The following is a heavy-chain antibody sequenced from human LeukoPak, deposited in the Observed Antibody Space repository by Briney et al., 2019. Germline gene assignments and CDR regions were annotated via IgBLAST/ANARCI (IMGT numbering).Heavy chain of an antibody. J-gene: IGHJ6*03. Sequence: GGSLRLSCAASGFTFGDYYMTWIRQAPGKGLEWVSYISTSGSTIYYADSVKGRFTISRDNAKNSLYLEMKSLRAEDTAVYYCARDGVLRYFDWLFPYYMDVWGKGTTVSISS. CDR3: ARDGVLRYFDWLFPYYMDV. V-gene: IGHV3-11*01. CDR2: ISTSGSTI. CDR1: GFTFGDYY. D-gene: IGHD3-9*01.